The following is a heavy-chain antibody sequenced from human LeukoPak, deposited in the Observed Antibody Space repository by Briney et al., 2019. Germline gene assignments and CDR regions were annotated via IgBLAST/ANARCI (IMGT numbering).Heavy chain of an antibody. V-gene: IGHV1-69*06. CDR3: ARDRGYGDYLLFDY. CDR1: GGTFTSYA. Sequence: GASVKVSCKASGGTFTSYAISWGRQAPGQGLEWMGGIIPIFGTPNYAHKFQGRVTITAEKSTTTAHMELSSLRYEDTAVYYCARDRGYGDYLLFDYWGQGTLVTVSS. CDR2: IIPIFGTP. J-gene: IGHJ4*02. D-gene: IGHD4-17*01.